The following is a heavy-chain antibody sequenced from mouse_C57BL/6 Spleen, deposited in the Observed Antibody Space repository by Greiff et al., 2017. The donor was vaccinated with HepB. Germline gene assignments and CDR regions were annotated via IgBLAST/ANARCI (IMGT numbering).Heavy chain of an antibody. J-gene: IGHJ2*01. CDR2: IYPGDGDT. CDR3: ARSATTVVEGD. Sequence: VQLQQSGPELVKPGASVKISCKASGYAFSSSWMNWVKQRPGKGLEWIGRIYPGDGDTNYNGKFKGKATLTADKSSSTAYMQLSSLTSEDSAVYFCARSATTVVEGDWGQGTTLTVSS. D-gene: IGHD1-1*01. V-gene: IGHV1-82*01. CDR1: GYAFSSSW.